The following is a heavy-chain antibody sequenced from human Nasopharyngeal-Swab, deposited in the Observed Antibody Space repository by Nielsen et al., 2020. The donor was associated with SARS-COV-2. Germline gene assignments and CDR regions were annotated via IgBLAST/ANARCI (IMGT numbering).Heavy chain of an antibody. Sequence: SETLSLTCTVSGGSISRYYWSWIRQPPGKGLEWIGLIYYNGSTYYSPSLKSRVTISIDTSKNQFSLNLSSVTAADTAMYYCAGEAGTGDFDLWGRGTLVTVSS. J-gene: IGHJ2*01. CDR1: GGSISRYY. D-gene: IGHD3/OR15-3a*01. V-gene: IGHV4-59*13. CDR2: IYYNGST. CDR3: AGEAGTGDFDL.